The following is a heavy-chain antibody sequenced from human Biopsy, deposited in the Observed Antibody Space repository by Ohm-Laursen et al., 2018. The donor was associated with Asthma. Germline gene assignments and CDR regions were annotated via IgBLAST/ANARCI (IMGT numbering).Heavy chain of an antibody. J-gene: IGHJ4*02. Sequence: RSLRLSCTASGFTFSNYGMHWVRQAPGKGLEWVAVISFDGSNKDFADSVKGRFTISRDNSKNTMYLEMNSLRAEDTAVYYCARDGPELPTELDYWGPGTLVTVSS. D-gene: IGHD1-14*01. V-gene: IGHV3-30*03. CDR1: GFTFSNYG. CDR2: ISFDGSNK. CDR3: ARDGPELPTELDY.